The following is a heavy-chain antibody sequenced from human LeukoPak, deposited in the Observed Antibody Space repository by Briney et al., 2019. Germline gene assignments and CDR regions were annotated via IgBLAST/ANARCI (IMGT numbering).Heavy chain of an antibody. CDR1: GGSVTGYY. J-gene: IGHJ4*02. CDR2: IHYTGST. CDR3: ARRAADTNVYYPY. D-gene: IGHD2-8*01. V-gene: IGHV4-59*02. Sequence: PSETLSLTCTVSGGSVTGYYWSWLRQSPGKGLEWIAYIHYTGSTDYNPSLKSRVSVSVDTSRNQFSMRLSSVTAADTAVYYCARRAADTNVYYPYWGQGTLVTVSS.